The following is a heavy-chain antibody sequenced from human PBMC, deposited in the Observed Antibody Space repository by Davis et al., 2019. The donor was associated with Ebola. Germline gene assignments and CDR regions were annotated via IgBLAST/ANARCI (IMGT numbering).Heavy chain of an antibody. J-gene: IGHJ5*02. Sequence: MPSETLSLTCAVYGGSFSGYYWSWIRQPPGKGLEWIGEINHRGSTNYSPSLKSRVTISVDTSKNQFSLKLSSVTAADTAVYYCARSSRFDPWGQGTLVTVSS. CDR3: ARSSRFDP. CDR2: INHRGST. V-gene: IGHV4-34*01. CDR1: GGSFSGYY.